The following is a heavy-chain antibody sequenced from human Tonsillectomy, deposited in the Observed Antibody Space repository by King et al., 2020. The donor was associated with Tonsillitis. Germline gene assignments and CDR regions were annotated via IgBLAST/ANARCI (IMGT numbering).Heavy chain of an antibody. Sequence: VQLVESGAEVKKPGASVKVSCKASGYTFTSYDINWVRQATGQGLEWRGWMNPNSGNTGYAQKFQGRVTMTRNTSISTAYMERSSLRSEDTAVYYCARGNGRRWFGQRPFDIWGQGTMVTVSS. CDR1: GYTFTSYD. V-gene: IGHV1-8*01. CDR3: ARGNGRRWFGQRPFDI. CDR2: MNPNSGNT. D-gene: IGHD3-10*01. J-gene: IGHJ3*02.